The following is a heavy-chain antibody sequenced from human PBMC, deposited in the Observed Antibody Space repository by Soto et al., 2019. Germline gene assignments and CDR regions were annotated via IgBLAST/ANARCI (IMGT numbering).Heavy chain of an antibody. CDR2: IWYDGSNK. CDR1: GFTFSSYG. CDR3: ARESGALTVTRYNWFDP. D-gene: IGHD4-4*01. Sequence: QVQLVESGGGVVQPGRSLRLSCAASGFTFSSYGMHWVRQAPGKGLDWVAVIWYDGSNKYYADSVKGRFTISRDNSKNTLYLQMNSLRAEDTAVYDCARESGALTVTRYNWFDPWGQGTLVTVSS. J-gene: IGHJ5*02. V-gene: IGHV3-33*01.